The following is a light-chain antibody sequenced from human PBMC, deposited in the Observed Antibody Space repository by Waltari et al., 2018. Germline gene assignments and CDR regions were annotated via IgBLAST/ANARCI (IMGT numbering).Light chain of an antibody. V-gene: IGKV2-28*01. CDR1: QSLLYSNGYNY. CDR2: LGS. CDR3: MQGLHFPLT. J-gene: IGKJ3*01. Sequence: DVVMTQSPLSLPVTPGEPASISCRSSQSLLYSNGYNYANWYLQRPGQSPQLLIYLGSNRASGVPGRFSGSGSGTDFTLKISRVEAEDVGVYYCMQGLHFPLTFGPGTKVDIK.